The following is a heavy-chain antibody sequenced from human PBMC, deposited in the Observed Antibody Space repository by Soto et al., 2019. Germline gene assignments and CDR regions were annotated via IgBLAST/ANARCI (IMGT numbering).Heavy chain of an antibody. Sequence: QVQLVHSGAEVKKPGASVKIYCKASGYSFTSTYLHWVRQAPGQGLEWMGVINPGSGRANYAQTFQWRVTMTRDTSTTTVYMELSSLRSEDTAMYFCARDIVVVPASPEYVDAFDIWGQGTMVTVSS. CDR2: INPGSGRA. V-gene: IGHV1-46*03. CDR3: ARDIVVVPASPEYVDAFDI. CDR1: GYSFTSTY. D-gene: IGHD2-15*01. J-gene: IGHJ3*02.